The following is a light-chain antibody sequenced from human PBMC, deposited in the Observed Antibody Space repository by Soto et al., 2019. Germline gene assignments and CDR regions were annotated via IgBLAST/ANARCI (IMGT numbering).Light chain of an antibody. Sequence: SYELTQPSSVSVSPVQTARITWSGDVLARKYARWFQQRPGQAPVLLIYKDSERPSGIPERFSGSSSGTTVTLTISGAQVEDEADYYCYSAPDNNLRVFGGGTKLTVL. CDR3: YSAPDNNLRV. V-gene: IGLV3-27*01. CDR2: KDS. CDR1: VLARKY. J-gene: IGLJ2*01.